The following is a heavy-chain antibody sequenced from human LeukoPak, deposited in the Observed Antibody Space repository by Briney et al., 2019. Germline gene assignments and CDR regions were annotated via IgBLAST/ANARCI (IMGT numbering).Heavy chain of an antibody. J-gene: IGHJ3*02. D-gene: IGHD4-23*01. CDR3: ARAFRYGGNSGAFDI. Sequence: ASVKVSCKASGYTFTSYYMHWVRQAPGQGLEWMGIVNPSGGSTSYAQKFQGRVTMTRDTSTSTVYMELSSLRSEDTAVYYCARAFRYGGNSGAFDIWGQGTMVTVSS. CDR2: VNPSGGST. CDR1: GYTFTSYY. V-gene: IGHV1-46*01.